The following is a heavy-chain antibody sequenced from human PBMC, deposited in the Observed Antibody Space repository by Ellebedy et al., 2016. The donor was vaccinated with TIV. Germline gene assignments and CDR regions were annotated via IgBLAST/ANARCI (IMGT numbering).Heavy chain of an antibody. V-gene: IGHV4-31*03. D-gene: IGHD3-16*01. CDR2: IYYSGST. CDR3: ARDGRAWGLDY. CDR1: GGSISSGGYY. J-gene: IGHJ4*02. Sequence: SETLSLTXTVSGGSISSGGYYWSWIRQHPGKGLEWIGYIYYSGSTYYNPSLKSRVTISVDTSKNQFSLKLSSVTAADTAVYYCARDGRAWGLDYWGQGTLVTVSS.